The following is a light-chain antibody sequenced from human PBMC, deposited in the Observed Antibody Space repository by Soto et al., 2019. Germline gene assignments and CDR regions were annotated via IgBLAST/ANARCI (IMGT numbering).Light chain of an antibody. Sequence: EIVMTQSPATLSVSPGERVTLSCRASQSVSSTLDWYQQKPGQAPRLLIYGASTRATGIPARFSGSRSGTEFTLTISSLQSEDFAVYYCQQYNNWRGTFGQGTKVEIK. J-gene: IGKJ1*01. CDR3: QQYNNWRGT. CDR1: QSVSST. CDR2: GAS. V-gene: IGKV3-15*01.